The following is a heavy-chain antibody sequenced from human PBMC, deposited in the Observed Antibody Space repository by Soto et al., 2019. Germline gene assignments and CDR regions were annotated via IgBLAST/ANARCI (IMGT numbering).Heavy chain of an antibody. CDR2: ISSSSSTI. J-gene: IGHJ6*03. CDR1: GFTFSSYS. CDR3: ARVRTPHYDFWSGPHRGYYYYYYMDV. D-gene: IGHD3-3*01. Sequence: GGSLRLSCAASGFTFSSYSMNWVRQAPGKGLEWVSYISSSSSTIYYADSVKGRFTISRDNAKNSLYLQMNSLRAEDTAVYYCARVRTPHYDFWSGPHRGYYYYYYMDVWGKGTTVTVSS. V-gene: IGHV3-48*01.